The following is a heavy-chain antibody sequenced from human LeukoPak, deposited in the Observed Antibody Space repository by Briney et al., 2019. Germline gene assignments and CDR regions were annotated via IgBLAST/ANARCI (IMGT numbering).Heavy chain of an antibody. D-gene: IGHD3-3*01. CDR3: ARHVRFLEWLSSYYFDY. V-gene: IGHV4-39*01. J-gene: IGHJ4*02. Sequence: EPSETPSLTCTVSGGSISSSSYYWGWIRQPPGKGLEWIGSIYYSGSTYYNPSLKSRVTISVDTSKSQFSLRLTSVTAADTAVYYCARHVRFLEWLSSYYFDYWGQGTLVTVSS. CDR2: IYYSGST. CDR1: GGSISSSSYY.